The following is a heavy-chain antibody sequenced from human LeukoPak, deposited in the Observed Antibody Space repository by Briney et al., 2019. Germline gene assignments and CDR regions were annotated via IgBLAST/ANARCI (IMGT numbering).Heavy chain of an antibody. V-gene: IGHV1-8*01. Sequence: ASVKVSCKASGYTFTSYDINWVRQATGQGLEWMGWMNPNSGNTGYAQKFQGRVTMTRNTSISTAYMELSSLRSGDTAVYYCARGSYDSSGYSFWYFDLWGRGTLVTVSS. CDR3: ARGSYDSSGYSFWYFDL. J-gene: IGHJ2*01. CDR2: MNPNSGNT. D-gene: IGHD3-22*01. CDR1: GYTFTSYD.